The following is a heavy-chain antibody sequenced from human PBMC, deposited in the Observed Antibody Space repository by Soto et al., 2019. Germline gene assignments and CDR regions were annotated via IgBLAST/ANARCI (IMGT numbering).Heavy chain of an antibody. CDR1: GGSFSGYY. J-gene: IGHJ6*02. Sequence: SETLSLTCAVYGGSFSGYYWNWIRQPPGKGLEWIGEINHSRTTNYNPSLKSRITISVDTSNNQFSLKLTSVTAADTAVYYCARDRDPHYYYGMDVWGQGTTVTVSS. V-gene: IGHV4-34*01. CDR3: ARDRDPHYYYGMDV. CDR2: INHSRTT.